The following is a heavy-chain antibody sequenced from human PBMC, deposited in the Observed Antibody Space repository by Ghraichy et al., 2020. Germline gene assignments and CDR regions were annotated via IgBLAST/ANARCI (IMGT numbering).Heavy chain of an antibody. CDR2: ISAYNGNT. V-gene: IGHV1-18*04. J-gene: IGHJ6*02. D-gene: IGHD2-15*01. Sequence: ASVKVSCKASGYTFTSYGISWVRQAPGQGLEWMGWISAYNGNTNYAQKLQGRVTMTTDTSTSTAYMELRSLRSDDTAVYYCARDFGPEGYCSGGSCYRWNYLYYYYGMDVWGQGTTVTVSS. CDR1: GYTFTSYG. CDR3: ARDFGPEGYCSGGSCYRWNYLYYYYGMDV.